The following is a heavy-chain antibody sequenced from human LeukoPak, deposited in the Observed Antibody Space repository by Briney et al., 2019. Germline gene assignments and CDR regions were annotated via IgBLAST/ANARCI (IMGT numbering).Heavy chain of an antibody. CDR1: GYTFTDYY. D-gene: IGHD5-12*01. CDR2: INPNSGAT. V-gene: IGHV1-2*02. CDR3: ASVYSAYDLAQLDY. Sequence: ASVKVSCKASGYTFTDYYVHWVRQAPGQGLEWMGWINPNSGATNYAQTFQGRVTITTVTSFSTAYMELRSLRSDDTAVYYCASVYSAYDLAQLDYGGQGTLVTVSS. J-gene: IGHJ4*02.